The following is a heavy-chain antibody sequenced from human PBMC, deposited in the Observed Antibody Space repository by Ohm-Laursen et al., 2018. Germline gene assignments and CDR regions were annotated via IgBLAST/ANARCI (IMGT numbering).Heavy chain of an antibody. Sequence: ASVKVSCKTSGYTFNHYDITWVRQASGQGPEWIGWLNPVSGNSNFGQKFRGRVTVTSDTSISTAYMELSGLTSDDTATYYCGRAVRNQLLTDPWGQGTLVTVTS. CDR3: GRAVRNQLLTDP. V-gene: IGHV1-8*02. CDR1: GYTFNHYD. D-gene: IGHD1-7*01. J-gene: IGHJ5*02. CDR2: LNPVSGNS.